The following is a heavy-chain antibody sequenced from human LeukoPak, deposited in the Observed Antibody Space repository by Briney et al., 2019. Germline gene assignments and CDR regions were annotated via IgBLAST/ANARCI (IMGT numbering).Heavy chain of an antibody. Sequence: GRSLRLSCAASGFTFSSYGMHWVLQAPGKGLEWVAVIWYDGSNKYYADSVKGRFTISRDNSKNTLYLQMNSLRAEDTAVYYCARDEQGMDAWGQGTTVTVSS. CDR1: GFTFSSYG. CDR3: ARDEQGMDA. J-gene: IGHJ6*02. CDR2: IWYDGSNK. V-gene: IGHV3-33*01.